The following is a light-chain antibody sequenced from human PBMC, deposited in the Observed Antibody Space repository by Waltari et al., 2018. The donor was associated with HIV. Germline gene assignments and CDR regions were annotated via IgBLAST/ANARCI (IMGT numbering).Light chain of an antibody. CDR2: EVI. Sequence: QSALTQPASVSGSPGQSITISCTGTSSDVGAYKYVSWYQQHPDKVPKLIIYEVINRTSGVSNRVSGSKSGNTAARTISGLQTEDEADYVCSSYTSAETVVFGVGTRVTVL. J-gene: IGLJ1*01. CDR1: SSDVGAYKY. V-gene: IGLV2-14*01. CDR3: SSYTSAETVV.